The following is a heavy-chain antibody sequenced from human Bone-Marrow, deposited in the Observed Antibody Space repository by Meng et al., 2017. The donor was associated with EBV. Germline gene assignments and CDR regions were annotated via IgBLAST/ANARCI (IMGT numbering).Heavy chain of an antibody. CDR2: INACNGNT. CDR1: GYTFTSTIFA. Sequence: HVTCVQAASEVKKTGSSGKVSCRASGYTFTSTIFAIHWLRQAPGQRLEWMGWINACNGNTKYSQNFQGRVTITMDTSATTVHMELRSLRSEDTAVYYCARGQHDYAFDYWGQGTLVTVSS. V-gene: IGHV1-3*01. CDR3: ARGQHDYAFDY. J-gene: IGHJ4*02. D-gene: IGHD4-17*01.